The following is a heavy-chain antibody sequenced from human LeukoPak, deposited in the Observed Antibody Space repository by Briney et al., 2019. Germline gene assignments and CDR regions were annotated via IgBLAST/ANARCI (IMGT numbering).Heavy chain of an antibody. CDR2: ISWNSGSI. Sequence: SGGSLRLSCAASGFTFDDYAVHWVRQAPGKGLEWVSGISWNSGSIGYADSVKGRFTISRDNAKNSLYLQMNSLKAEDTAVYYCARERDEGFDYWGQGTLVTVSS. D-gene: IGHD5-24*01. CDR3: ARERDEGFDY. V-gene: IGHV3-9*01. J-gene: IGHJ4*02. CDR1: GFTFDDYA.